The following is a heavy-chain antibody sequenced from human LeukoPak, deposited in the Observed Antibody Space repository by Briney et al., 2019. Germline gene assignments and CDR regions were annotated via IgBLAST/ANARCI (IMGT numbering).Heavy chain of an antibody. CDR2: ISYDATNE. J-gene: IGHJ4*02. CDR1: GFTFSNYG. D-gene: IGHD6-13*01. Sequence: PGGSLRLSCAASGFTFSNYGIHWVRQAPGKGLEWVAVISYDATNEYYTDSVKGRFTISRDNSGNTLYLQMNSLRAEDTAVYYCAKDQDVAAAGTWGSIDYWGQGTLVTVSS. CDR3: AKDQDVAAAGTWGSIDY. V-gene: IGHV3-30*18.